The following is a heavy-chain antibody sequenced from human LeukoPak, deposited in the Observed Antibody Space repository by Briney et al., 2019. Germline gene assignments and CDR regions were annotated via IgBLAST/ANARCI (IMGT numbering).Heavy chain of an antibody. J-gene: IGHJ3*02. CDR3: AGHQRDGYNLDAFDI. D-gene: IGHD5-24*01. Sequence: SETLSLTCAVSGGSISSYYWSWIRQTPGKGLEWIGYIYYSGSTNHNPSLKSRVTISVDTSKNQFSLKLSSVTAADTAVYYCAGHQRDGYNLDAFDIWGQGTMVTVSS. CDR1: GGSISSYY. CDR2: IYYSGST. V-gene: IGHV4-59*08.